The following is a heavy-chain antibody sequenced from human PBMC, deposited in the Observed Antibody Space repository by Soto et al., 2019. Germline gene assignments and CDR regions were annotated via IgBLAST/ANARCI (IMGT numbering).Heavy chain of an antibody. D-gene: IGHD6-6*01. CDR3: ARQGGSSSNYYYYGMDV. Sequence: PGESLKISCKGSGYSFTSYWIGWVRQMSGKGLEWMGIIYPGDSDTRYSPSFQGQVTISADKSISTAYLQWSSLKASDTAMYYCARQGGSSSNYYYYGMDVWGQGTTVTVSS. V-gene: IGHV5-51*01. CDR2: IYPGDSDT. J-gene: IGHJ6*02. CDR1: GYSFTSYW.